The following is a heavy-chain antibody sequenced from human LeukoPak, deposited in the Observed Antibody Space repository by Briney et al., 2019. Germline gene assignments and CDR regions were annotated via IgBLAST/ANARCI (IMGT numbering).Heavy chain of an antibody. J-gene: IGHJ4*02. Sequence: PSETLSLTCTVSGGSISSSSYYWGWIRQPPGKGLEWIGSIYYSGSTYYNPSLKSRVTISVDTSKNQFSLKLSSVTAADTAVYYLASGGGYCSSTSCWPFDYWGQGTLVTVSS. CDR2: IYYSGST. V-gene: IGHV4-39*07. D-gene: IGHD2-2*01. CDR1: GGSISSSSYY. CDR3: ASGGGYCSSTSCWPFDY.